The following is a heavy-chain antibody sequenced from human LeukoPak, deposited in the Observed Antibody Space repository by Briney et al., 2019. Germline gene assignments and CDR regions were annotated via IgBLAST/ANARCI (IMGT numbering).Heavy chain of an antibody. CDR2: ISSSSSYI. CDR3: ARDRGSSGCLP. V-gene: IGHV3-21*01. CDR1: GFTFSSYS. J-gene: IGHJ3*01. D-gene: IGHD6-19*01. Sequence: GGPLRLSCAASGFTFSSYSMNWVRQAPGKGLEWVSSISSSSSYIYYADSVKGRFTISRDNAKNSLYLQMNSLRAEDTAVYYCARDRGSSGCLPWGQGTMVTVSS.